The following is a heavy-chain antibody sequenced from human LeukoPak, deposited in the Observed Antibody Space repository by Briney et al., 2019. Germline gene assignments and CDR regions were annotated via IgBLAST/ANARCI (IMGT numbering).Heavy chain of an antibody. CDR3: ASLQYSSGWPFDY. Sequence: SETLSLTCTVSGGSISSSSYYWGWIRQPPGKGLEWIGSIYYSGSTYYNPSLKSRVTIPVDTSKNQFSLQLRSVTAADTAVYYCASLQYSSGWPFDYWGQGTLVTVSS. V-gene: IGHV4-39*01. D-gene: IGHD6-19*01. CDR1: GGSISSSSYY. CDR2: IYYSGST. J-gene: IGHJ4*02.